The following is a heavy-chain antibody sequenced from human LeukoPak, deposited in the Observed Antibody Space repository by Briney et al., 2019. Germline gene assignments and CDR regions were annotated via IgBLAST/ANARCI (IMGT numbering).Heavy chain of an antibody. V-gene: IGHV1-24*01. CDR1: GYTLTELS. D-gene: IGHD3-10*01. CDR2: FDPEDGET. CDR3: ATSGWRITMVRGVIGNWFDP. Sequence: ASVKVSCKVSGYTLTELSMHWVRQAPGKGLEWMGGFDPEDGETIYAQKFQGRVTMTEDTSTGTAYMELSSLRSEDTAVYYCATSGWRITMVRGVIGNWFDPWGQGTLVTVSS. J-gene: IGHJ5*02.